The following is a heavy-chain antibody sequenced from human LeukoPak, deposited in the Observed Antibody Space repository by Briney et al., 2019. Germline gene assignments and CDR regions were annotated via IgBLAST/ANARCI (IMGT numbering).Heavy chain of an antibody. CDR3: ARGLRVDY. J-gene: IGHJ4*02. CDR1: GGSFSGYY. Sequence: SETLSLTCAVYGGSFSGYYWSGIRQPPGKGLEWIGEINHSGSANYNPSLKSRVTISGDTSKNQFSLKLSSVTAADTAVYYCARGLRVDYWGQGTLVTVSS. V-gene: IGHV4-34*01. CDR2: INHSGSA.